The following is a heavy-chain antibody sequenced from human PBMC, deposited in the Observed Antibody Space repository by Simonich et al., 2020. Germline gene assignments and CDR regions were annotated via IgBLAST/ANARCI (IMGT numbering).Heavy chain of an antibody. D-gene: IGHD5-12*01. CDR2: INPNSGGT. V-gene: IGHV1-2*02. Sequence: QVQLVQSGAEVKKPGASVKVSCKASGYTFTGYYMHWVGQAPGQGLEWMGWINPNSGGTNYAQKCQGRVTMTRDTSISTASMELSRLRSDDTAVYYCASSKLATIDYWGQGTLVTVSS. CDR1: GYTFTGYY. J-gene: IGHJ4*02. CDR3: ASSKLATIDY.